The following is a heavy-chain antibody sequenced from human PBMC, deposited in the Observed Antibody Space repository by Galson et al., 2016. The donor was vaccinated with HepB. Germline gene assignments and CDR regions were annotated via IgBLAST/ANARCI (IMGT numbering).Heavy chain of an antibody. D-gene: IGHD5-18*01. J-gene: IGHJ4*02. V-gene: IGHV1-18*04. CDR3: ARASQLWLLFDY. CDR1: GYTFTSYG. Sequence: SVKVSCKASGYTFTSYGISWVRQAPGQGLEWMGRISAYNGNTNYAQKFQGRVTMTTDTATSTAYMELGSLTSDDTAMYYCARASQLWLLFDYWGQGTPVTVSS. CDR2: ISAYNGNT.